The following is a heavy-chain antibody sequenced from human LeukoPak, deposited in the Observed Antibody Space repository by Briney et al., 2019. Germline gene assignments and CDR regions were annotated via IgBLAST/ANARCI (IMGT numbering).Heavy chain of an antibody. CDR2: ISSSSSYI. Sequence: PGGSLRLSCAASGFTFSSYWMSWVRQAPGKGLEWVSSISSSSSYIYYADSVKGRFTISRDNAKNSLYLQMNSLRAEDTAVYYCAVLRGYSYGPTRWGQGTLVTVSS. CDR3: AVLRGYSYGPTR. CDR1: GFTFSSYW. V-gene: IGHV3-21*01. D-gene: IGHD5-18*01. J-gene: IGHJ4*02.